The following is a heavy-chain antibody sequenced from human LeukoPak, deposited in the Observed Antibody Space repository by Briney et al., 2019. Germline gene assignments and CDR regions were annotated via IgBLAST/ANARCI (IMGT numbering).Heavy chain of an antibody. V-gene: IGHV4-39*01. CDR1: GGSISSSSYY. J-gene: IGHJ4*02. CDR2: IYYSGST. Sequence: PSETLSLTCTVSGGSISSSSYYWGWIRQPPGKGLEWIGSIYYSGSTYYNPSLKSRVTISVDTSKNQFSLKLSSVTAADTAVYYCARHEELLRNFDYWGQGNLVSVSS. CDR3: ARHEELLRNFDY. D-gene: IGHD1-26*01.